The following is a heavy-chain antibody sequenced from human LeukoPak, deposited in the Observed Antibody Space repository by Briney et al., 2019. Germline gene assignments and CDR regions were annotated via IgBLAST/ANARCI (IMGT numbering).Heavy chain of an antibody. J-gene: IGHJ4*02. D-gene: IGHD3-22*01. CDR1: GFTFSSYS. V-gene: IGHV3-21*01. CDR3: ARDHSDYYDSSGYFFDY. CDR2: ISSSSSYI. Sequence: SGGSLRLSCAASGFTFSSYSMNWVRQAPGKGLEWVSSISSSSSYIYYADSVKGRFTISRDHAKNSLYLQMNSLRAEDTAVYYCARDHSDYYDSSGYFFDYWGQGTLVTVSS.